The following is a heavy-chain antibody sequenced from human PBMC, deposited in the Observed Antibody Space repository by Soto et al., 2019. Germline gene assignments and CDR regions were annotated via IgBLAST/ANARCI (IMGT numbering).Heavy chain of an antibody. V-gene: IGHV1-46*02. J-gene: IGHJ4*02. D-gene: IGHD1-26*01. Sequence: QVQLVQSGAEVRKPGASVKVSCKASGYTFNRHYIQWVRQAPGQGLEWMGMIDPSGGDTNYAKKSQGSVTLTSDTSTSKVYMELSSLRSEDTAVYYCAKRRGVGLTRSSFDYWGPGTLVIVSS. CDR3: AKRRGVGLTRSSFDY. CDR2: IDPSGGDT. CDR1: GYTFNRHY.